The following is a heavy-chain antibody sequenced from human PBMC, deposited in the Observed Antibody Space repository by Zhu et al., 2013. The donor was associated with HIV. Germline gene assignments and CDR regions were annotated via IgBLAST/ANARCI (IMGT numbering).Heavy chain of an antibody. CDR3: ARAYGGNPRDWYFDL. V-gene: IGHV3-30-3*01. Sequence: QVQLVESGGGVVQPGRSLRLSCAASGFTFSSYAMHWVRQAPGKGLEWVAVISYDGSNKYYADSVKGRFTISRDNSKNTLYLQMNSLRAEDTAVYYCARAYGGNPRDWYFDLWGRGTLVTVSS. CDR1: GFTFSSYA. CDR2: ISYDGSNK. D-gene: IGHD4-17*01. J-gene: IGHJ2*01.